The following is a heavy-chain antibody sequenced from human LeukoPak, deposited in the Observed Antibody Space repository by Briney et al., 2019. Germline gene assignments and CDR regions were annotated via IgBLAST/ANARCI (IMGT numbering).Heavy chain of an antibody. CDR2: ISYYGSNK. J-gene: IGHJ4*02. V-gene: IGHV3-30*18. CDR3: AKSIDSSGYSSFFDY. D-gene: IGHD3-22*01. CDR1: GFTFSSYG. Sequence: GGPLRLSCAASGFTFSSYGMHWVRQAPGKGLEWVAVISYYGSNKDYADSVKGRFTISRDNSKNTLYLQMNSLRAEDTAVYYCAKSIDSSGYSSFFDYWGQGALVTVSS.